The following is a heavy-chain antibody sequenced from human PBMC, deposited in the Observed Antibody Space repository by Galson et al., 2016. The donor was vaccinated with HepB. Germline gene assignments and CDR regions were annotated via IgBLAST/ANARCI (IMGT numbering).Heavy chain of an antibody. Sequence: SETLSLTCTVSGASISGYYLSWIRQPPGKGLEWIGYIYYSGRTNNNPSLKSRVPIPVDTSKNQFSLKLSSVTAADTAVYYCARDDSGGWYGFHYGMDVWGQGTTVTVSS. V-gene: IGHV4-59*01. D-gene: IGHD6-19*01. CDR1: GASISGYY. J-gene: IGHJ6*02. CDR3: ARDDSGGWYGFHYGMDV. CDR2: IYYSGRT.